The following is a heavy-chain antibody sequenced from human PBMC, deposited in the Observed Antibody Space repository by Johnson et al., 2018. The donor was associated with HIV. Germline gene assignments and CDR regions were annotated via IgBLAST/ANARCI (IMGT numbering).Heavy chain of an antibody. CDR2: ISSNGGST. Sequence: VQLVESGGGLVQPGGSLRLSCAASGFTFSSYAMHWVRQAPGKGLEYVSAISSNGGSTYYANSVKGRFTISRDNAKNSLYLQMNNLRAEDTALYYCARRWELHSNAFDIWGRGTMVTVSS. CDR3: ARRWELHSNAFDI. CDR1: GFTFSSYA. V-gene: IGHV3-64*01. D-gene: IGHD1-26*01. J-gene: IGHJ3*02.